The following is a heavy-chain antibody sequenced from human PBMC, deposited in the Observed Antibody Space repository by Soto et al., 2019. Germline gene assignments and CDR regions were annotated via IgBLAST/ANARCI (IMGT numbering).Heavy chain of an antibody. CDR3: ASSYGSGYRAFDY. J-gene: IGHJ4*02. CDR2: INPILRMS. V-gene: IGHV1-69*02. D-gene: IGHD3-10*01. Sequence: ASVKVSCKASSDTFSFYSINWVRQAPGLGLEWMGRINPILRMSNYAQRFQGRVTMTADKSTSTAYMELSSLRSEDTAMYYCASSYGSGYRAFDYWGQGALVTVSS. CDR1: SDTFSFYS.